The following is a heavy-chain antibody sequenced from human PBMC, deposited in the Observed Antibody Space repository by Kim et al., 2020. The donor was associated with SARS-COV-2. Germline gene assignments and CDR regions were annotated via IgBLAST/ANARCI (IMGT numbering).Heavy chain of an antibody. D-gene: IGHD2-15*01. J-gene: IGHJ6*02. CDR3: ARQGYCSGGSCYPDYYGMDV. CDR2: IYYSGST. CDR1: GGSISSSSYY. Sequence: SETLSLTCTVSGGSISSSSYYWGWIRQPPGKGLEWIGSIYYSGSTYYNPSLKSRVTISVDTSKNQFSLKLSSVTAADTAVYYCARQGYCSGGSCYPDYYGMDVWGQGTTVTVSS. V-gene: IGHV4-39*01.